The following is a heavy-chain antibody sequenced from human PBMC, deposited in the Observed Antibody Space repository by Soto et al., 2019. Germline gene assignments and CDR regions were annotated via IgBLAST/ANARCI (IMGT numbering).Heavy chain of an antibody. Sequence: GSLRLSGAASGFTFSSYAMSWVRQAPGKGLEWVSAISGSGGSTYYADSVKGRFTISRDNSKNTLYLQMNSLRAEDTAVYYCAKRSNYYDSSGYSAPYDYWGKGTLVTVSS. J-gene: IGHJ4*02. D-gene: IGHD3-22*01. CDR1: GFTFSSYA. CDR2: ISGSGGST. V-gene: IGHV3-23*01. CDR3: AKRSNYYDSSGYSAPYDY.